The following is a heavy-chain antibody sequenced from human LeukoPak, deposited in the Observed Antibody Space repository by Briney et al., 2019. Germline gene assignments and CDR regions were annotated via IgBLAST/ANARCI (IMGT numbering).Heavy chain of an antibody. CDR2: VDPEDGET. CDR1: GYTFTDYY. Sequence: ASVKISCKVSGYTFTDYYMHWVQQAPGKGLEWTGLVDPEDGETIYAEKFQGRVTITADTSTDTAYMELSSLRSEDTAVYYCARDLNDFWSGNNWFDPWGQGTLVTVSS. D-gene: IGHD3-3*01. V-gene: IGHV1-69-2*01. J-gene: IGHJ5*02. CDR3: ARDLNDFWSGNNWFDP.